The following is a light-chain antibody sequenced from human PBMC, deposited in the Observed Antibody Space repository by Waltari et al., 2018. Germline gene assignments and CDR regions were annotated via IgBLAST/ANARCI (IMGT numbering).Light chain of an antibody. V-gene: IGLV2-23*02. CDR1: SSDVGTYNL. CDR2: EVT. Sequence: QSALTQPASVSGSPGQSITISCTGTSSDVGTYNLVSWYQQHPGKAPKLMIYEVTKRPSGVFIRFSASRSGNTASLTISGLQAEDEADYYCCSYNDGPYVFGTGTKVTVL. CDR3: CSYNDGPYV. J-gene: IGLJ1*01.